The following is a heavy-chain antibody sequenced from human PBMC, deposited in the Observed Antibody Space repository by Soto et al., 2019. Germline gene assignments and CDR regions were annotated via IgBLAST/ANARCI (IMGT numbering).Heavy chain of an antibody. V-gene: IGHV4-59*01. CDR1: GGPISSYY. CDR2: MYNTGST. CDR3: ARDLWGYCGTDCYPLDV. D-gene: IGHD2-21*02. Sequence: QVRLQESGPGLVKPSETLSLTCTVSGGPISSYYWSWIRQPPGKGLEWIGYMYNTGSTVYNPSLKSRVTISVDTSKNQFYLKVNSVTAADTAVYYCARDLWGYCGTDCYPLDVWGQGTTVTVSS. J-gene: IGHJ6*02.